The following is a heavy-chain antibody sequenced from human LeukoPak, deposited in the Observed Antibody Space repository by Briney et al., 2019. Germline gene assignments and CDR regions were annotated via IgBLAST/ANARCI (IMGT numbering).Heavy chain of an antibody. Sequence: PGGSLRLSCAVSGFRVSDYYMSWVRQAPGKGLEWVGLIRDSGDAFYADFARGRFAISRDESENTLYLQMNSLRVEDTAVYFCARDRAANQDWVEFDPWGQGTPVIVSS. J-gene: IGHJ5*02. V-gene: IGHV3-66*03. CDR1: GFRVSDYY. CDR3: ARDRAANQDWVEFDP. CDR2: IRDSGDA. D-gene: IGHD3/OR15-3a*01.